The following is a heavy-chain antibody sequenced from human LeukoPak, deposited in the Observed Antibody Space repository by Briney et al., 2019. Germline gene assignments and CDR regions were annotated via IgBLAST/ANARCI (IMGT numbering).Heavy chain of an antibody. V-gene: IGHV1-18*01. CDR3: ARDSKVVVAASYGMDV. Sequence: GASVKVSCKASGYTFTSYGISWVRQAPGQGLEWMGWISAYNGNTNYAQKLQGRVTMTTDTSTSTAYMELRSLRSDDTAVYYCARDSKVVVAASYGMDVWGQGTTVTVSS. CDR1: GYTFTSYG. CDR2: ISAYNGNT. J-gene: IGHJ6*02. D-gene: IGHD2-15*01.